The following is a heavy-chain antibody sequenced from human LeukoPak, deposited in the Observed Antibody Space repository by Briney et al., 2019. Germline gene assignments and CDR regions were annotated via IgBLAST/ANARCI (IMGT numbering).Heavy chain of an antibody. CDR1: GYTFTSYD. CDR2: MNPNSGNT. J-gene: IGHJ6*02. V-gene: IGHV1-8*01. Sequence: GASVKVSCKASGYTFTSYDINWVRQATGQGLEWMGWMNPNSGNTGYAQKFQGRVTMTRNTSISTAYMELSSLRSEDTAVYYCARGDILTGYFVYYYYGMGVWGQGTTVTVSS. CDR3: ARGDILTGYFVYYYYGMGV. D-gene: IGHD3-9*01.